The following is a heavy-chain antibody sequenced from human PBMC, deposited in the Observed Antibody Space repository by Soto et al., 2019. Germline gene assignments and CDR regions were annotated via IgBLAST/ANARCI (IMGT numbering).Heavy chain of an antibody. CDR1: GFTFSSYS. CDR3: ARASWPPPYYYYGMDV. D-gene: IGHD2-2*01. J-gene: IGHJ6*02. Sequence: GGSLRLSCAASGFTFSSYSMNWVRQAPGKGLEWVSSISSSSSHIYYADSVKGRFTISRDNAKNSLYLQMNSLRAEDTAVYYCARASWPPPYYYYGMDVWGQGTTVTVSS. CDR2: ISSSSSHI. V-gene: IGHV3-21*01.